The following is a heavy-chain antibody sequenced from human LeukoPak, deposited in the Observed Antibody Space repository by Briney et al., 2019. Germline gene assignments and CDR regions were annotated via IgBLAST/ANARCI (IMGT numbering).Heavy chain of an antibody. J-gene: IGHJ4*02. D-gene: IGHD3-22*01. V-gene: IGHV4-31*03. CDR2: IYYSGST. CDR3: ARGGKIDYYDKRQPTDY. Sequence: PSETLSLTCTVSGGSISSGGYYWSWIRQHPGKGLEWIGYIYYSGSTYTNPSLNSRVTISVDTSKNQSSLKLSSVTAADTAVYYCARGGKIDYYDKRQPTDYWGQGTLVTVSS. CDR1: GGSISSGGYY.